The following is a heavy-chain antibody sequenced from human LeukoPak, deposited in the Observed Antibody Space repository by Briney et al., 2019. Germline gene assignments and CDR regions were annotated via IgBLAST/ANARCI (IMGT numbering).Heavy chain of an antibody. Sequence: ASVKVSCKASGYTFTSYYMYWVRQAPGQGLEWMGIINPSGDNTNYAQKFQGRVTMTRDMSTTTVYMELSSLRSEDTAVYYCARATNPKYYYGSGSLVYYYYMDVWGKGTTVTISS. CDR1: GYTFTSYY. V-gene: IGHV1-46*01. D-gene: IGHD3-10*01. J-gene: IGHJ6*03. CDR3: ARATNPKYYYGSGSLVYYYYMDV. CDR2: INPSGDNT.